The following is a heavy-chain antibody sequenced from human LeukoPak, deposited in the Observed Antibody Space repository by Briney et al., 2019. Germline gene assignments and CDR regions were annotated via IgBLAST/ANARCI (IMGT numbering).Heavy chain of an antibody. CDR2: ISYGGSNE. J-gene: IGHJ6*02. CDR1: GFTFSDYA. Sequence: GRSLRLSCAASGFTFSDYAMHWVRQPPGKGLEWVAVISYGGSNEYYADSVKGRFTISRDNSKNTLYLQMNSLRAEDTAVYYCARNKPITAFLGMDVWGQGTTVTVSS. V-gene: IGHV3-30*04. D-gene: IGHD1-20*01. CDR3: ARNKPITAFLGMDV.